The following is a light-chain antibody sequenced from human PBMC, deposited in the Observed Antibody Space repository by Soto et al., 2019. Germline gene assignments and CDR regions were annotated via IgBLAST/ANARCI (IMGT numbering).Light chain of an antibody. CDR2: AAS. Sequence: DIQMTQSPSTLSASVGDRVIITCRASQSISSWLAWYQQKPGKAPKLLIYAASTLQSGVPSRFSGSGSGTDFTLTISSLQPEDSATYYCQQSYNTPSITFGQGTRLEFK. CDR3: QQSYNTPSIT. V-gene: IGKV1-39*01. CDR1: QSISSW. J-gene: IGKJ5*01.